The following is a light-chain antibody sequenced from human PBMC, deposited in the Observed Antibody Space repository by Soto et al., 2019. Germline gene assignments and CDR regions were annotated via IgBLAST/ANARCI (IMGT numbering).Light chain of an antibody. V-gene: IGKV3-20*01. CDR2: DVS. CDR3: QQYGSSPIT. CDR1: QNISNY. Sequence: IVLTQTPATLSLSPGKRATLSCRASQNISNYLIWYQQKPGQAPRLLIYDVSNRATGIPDRFSGSGSGIDFTLTISILEPEDFAVYYCQQYGSSPITFGQGTRLDIK. J-gene: IGKJ5*01.